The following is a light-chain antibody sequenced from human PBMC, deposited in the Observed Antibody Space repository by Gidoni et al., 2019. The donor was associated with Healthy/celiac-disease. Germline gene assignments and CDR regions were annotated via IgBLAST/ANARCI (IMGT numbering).Light chain of an antibody. CDR3: SSYTSSSAWV. V-gene: IGLV2-14*03. CDR2: DGN. CDR1: SSDVGDYNY. J-gene: IGLJ3*02. Sequence: QSALTQPASVSGSPGQAITISCTGTSSDVGDYNYVSCYQQHPGKAPKVMIYDGNNRPSGVSNRFSGSKSGNTASLTISGLQAEDEADYYCSSYTSSSAWVFGGGTKLTVL.